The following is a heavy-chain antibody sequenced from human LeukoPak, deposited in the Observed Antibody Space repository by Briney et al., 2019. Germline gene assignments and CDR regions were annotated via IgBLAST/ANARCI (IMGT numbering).Heavy chain of an antibody. V-gene: IGHV1-2*02. D-gene: IGHD2-21*01. J-gene: IGHJ3*02. CDR3: ARETGDNAYDI. CDR1: GYTFTDFY. CDR2: INPKNGDT. Sequence: GASVKVSCKASGYTFTDFYMHWVRQAPGQGLEWMGWINPKNGDTRYVQKLQGRVTMTRDTSISTSYMEVSRLTSDDTAVYYCARETGDNAYDIWGQGTVVTVSS.